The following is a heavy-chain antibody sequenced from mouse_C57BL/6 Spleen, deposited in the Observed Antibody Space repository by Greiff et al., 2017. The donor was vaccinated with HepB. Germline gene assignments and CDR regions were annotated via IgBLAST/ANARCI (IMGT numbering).Heavy chain of an antibody. D-gene: IGHD4-1*01. CDR3: ARCGNCGFDY. J-gene: IGHJ2*01. V-gene: IGHV1-50*01. CDR1: GYTFTSYW. CDR2: IDPSDSYT. Sequence: QVQLQQSGAELVKPGASVKLSCKASGYTFTSYWMQWVKQRPGQGLEWIGEIDPSDSYTNYNQKFKGKATLTVDTSSSTAYMQLSSLTSEDSAVYYCARCGNCGFDYWGQGTTLTVSS.